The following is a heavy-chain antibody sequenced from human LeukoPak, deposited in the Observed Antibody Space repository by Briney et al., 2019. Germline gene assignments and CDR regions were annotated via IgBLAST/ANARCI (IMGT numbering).Heavy chain of an antibody. CDR1: GGSISSYY. CDR3: ARDAKYYYGSRTYFFFEY. Sequence: SETLSLTCTVSGGSISSYYWSWIRQPPGKGLEWIGYIYYSGSTNYNPSLKSRVTISVDTSKNQFSLKLSSVTAADTAVYYCARDAKYYYGSRTYFFFEYWGQGTLLTVSS. V-gene: IGHV4-59*01. CDR2: IYYSGST. J-gene: IGHJ4*02. D-gene: IGHD3-10*01.